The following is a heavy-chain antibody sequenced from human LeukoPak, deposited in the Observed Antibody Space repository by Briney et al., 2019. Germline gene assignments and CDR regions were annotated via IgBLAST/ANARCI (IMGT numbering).Heavy chain of an antibody. J-gene: IGHJ5*02. Sequence: GGSLRLSCAASGFTFSSYAMSWVRQAPGKGLEWVSAISGSGGSTYYADSVKGRFTISRDNSKNTLYLQMNSLRAEDTAVYYCASSKGVPTWFDPWGQGTLVTVSS. CDR1: GFTFSSYA. V-gene: IGHV3-23*01. CDR3: ASSKGVPTWFDP. CDR2: ISGSGGST. D-gene: IGHD2-8*01.